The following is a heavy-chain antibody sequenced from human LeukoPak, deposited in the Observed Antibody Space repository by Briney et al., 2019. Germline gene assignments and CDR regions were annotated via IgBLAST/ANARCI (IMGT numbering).Heavy chain of an antibody. CDR2: IIPIFGTA. J-gene: IGHJ5*02. D-gene: IGHD6-13*01. V-gene: IGHV1-69*05. CDR3: ARDGGPYSSSWYNWFDP. Sequence: ASVKVSCKASGGTFSSCAISWVRQAPGQGLEWMGGIIPIFGTANYAQKFQGRVTITTDESTSTAYMELSSLRSEDTAVYYCARDGGPYSSSWYNWFDPWGQGTLVTVSS. CDR1: GGTFSSCA.